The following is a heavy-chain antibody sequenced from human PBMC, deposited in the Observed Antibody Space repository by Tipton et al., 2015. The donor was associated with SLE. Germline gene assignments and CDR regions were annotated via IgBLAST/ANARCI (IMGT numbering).Heavy chain of an antibody. Sequence: TLSLTCTVSGGSISSYYWSWIRQPPGKGLEWIGYIYYSGSTNHNPSLKSRVTISVDTSKNQFSLKLSSVTAADTAVYYCARYFYDSSGECLFDSWGQGTLVTVSS. CDR1: GGSISSYY. CDR2: IYYSGST. J-gene: IGHJ4*02. D-gene: IGHD3-22*01. V-gene: IGHV4-59*01. CDR3: ARYFYDSSGECLFDS.